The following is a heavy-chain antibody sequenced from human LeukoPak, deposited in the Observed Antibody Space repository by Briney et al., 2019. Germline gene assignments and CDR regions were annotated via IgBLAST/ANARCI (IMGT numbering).Heavy chain of an antibody. CDR2: IYYSGST. J-gene: IGHJ1*01. CDR1: GRSISSYY. V-gene: IGHV4-59*07. Sequence: SDTLSLTCTVSGRSISSYYWNWIRQPPGKGLEWIGYIYYSGSTNYNPSLKSRVTISVDTSKNQFSLKLSSVTAADTAVYYCARGGWYPESFQHWGQGALVTVSS. D-gene: IGHD6-19*01. CDR3: ARGGWYPESFQH.